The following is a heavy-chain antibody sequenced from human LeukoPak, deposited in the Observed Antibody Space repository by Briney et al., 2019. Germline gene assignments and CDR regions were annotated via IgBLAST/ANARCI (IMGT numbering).Heavy chain of an antibody. J-gene: IGHJ4*02. CDR3: ARDHDFWSGYLPYFDY. CDR1: GFTFSSYS. Sequence: GGSLRLSCAASGFTFSSYSMNWVRQAPGKGLEWVSSISSSSSYIYYADSVKGRFTISRDNAKNSLYLQMNSLRAEDTAVYYCARDHDFWSGYLPYFDYWGQGTLVTVSS. D-gene: IGHD3-3*01. CDR2: ISSSSSYI. V-gene: IGHV3-21*01.